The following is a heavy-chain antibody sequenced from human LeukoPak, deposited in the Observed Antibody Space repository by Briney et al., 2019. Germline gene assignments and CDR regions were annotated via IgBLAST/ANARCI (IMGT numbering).Heavy chain of an antibody. CDR3: ARDHLRSGSYSDAFDI. D-gene: IGHD3-10*02. CDR2: ISSSGNTI. V-gene: IGHV3-11*01. J-gene: IGHJ3*02. Sequence: GGSLRLSCAASGFTFRDYYMNWIRQAPGKGLEWVSYISSSGNTIYYADSVKGRFTISRDNAKNSLYLQMNSLRAEDTAVYYCARDHLRSGSYSDAFDIWGQGTMVTVSS. CDR1: GFTFRDYY.